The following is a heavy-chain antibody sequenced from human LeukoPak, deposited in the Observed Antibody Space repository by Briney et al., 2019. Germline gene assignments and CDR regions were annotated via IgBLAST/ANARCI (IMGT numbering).Heavy chain of an antibody. CDR1: GFTFSNAW. Sequence: GGSLRLSCAASGFTFSNAWMSWVRQAPGKGLEWVGRIKSKTDGGTTDYAAPVKGRFTISRDDSKNTLYLQMNSLKTEDTAVYYCTSTRIDVVVVAAPYYFDYWGQEPWSPSPQ. D-gene: IGHD2-15*01. CDR2: IKSKTDGGTT. CDR3: TSTRIDVVVVAAPYYFDY. J-gene: IGHJ4*01. V-gene: IGHV3-15*01.